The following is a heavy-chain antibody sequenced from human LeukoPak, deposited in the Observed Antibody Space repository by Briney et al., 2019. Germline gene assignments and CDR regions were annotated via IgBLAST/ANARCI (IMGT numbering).Heavy chain of an antibody. Sequence: SVKVSCKASGGTFSSYAISWVRQSPGQGLEWMGRIIPIFGTANYAQKFQGRVTSTTNESTSTAYMELRGLSSEASAVYYCASILGYCSGGSCYAPHHFDIWGQGTMVTVSS. CDR1: GGTFSSYA. CDR2: IIPIFGTA. J-gene: IGHJ3*02. D-gene: IGHD2-15*01. CDR3: ASILGYCSGGSCYAPHHFDI. V-gene: IGHV1-69*05.